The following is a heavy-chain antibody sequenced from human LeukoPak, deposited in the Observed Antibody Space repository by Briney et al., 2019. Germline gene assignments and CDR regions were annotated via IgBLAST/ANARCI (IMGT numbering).Heavy chain of an antibody. J-gene: IGHJ4*02. Sequence: GGSLRLSCAASGFTFSSYGMHWVRQAPGKGLERVAFIRYDGSNKYYADSVKGRFTISRDNSKNTLYLQMNSLRAEDTAVYYCAKDLLLWFGELGAFDYWGQGTLVTVSS. D-gene: IGHD3-10*01. V-gene: IGHV3-30*02. CDR1: GFTFSSYG. CDR3: AKDLLLWFGELGAFDY. CDR2: IRYDGSNK.